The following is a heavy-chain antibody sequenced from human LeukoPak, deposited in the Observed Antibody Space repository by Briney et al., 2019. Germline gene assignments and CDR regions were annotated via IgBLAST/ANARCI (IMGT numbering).Heavy chain of an antibody. J-gene: IGHJ4*02. V-gene: IGHV1-2*02. CDR1: GYTFTGYY. CDR2: INPNSGGT. Sequence: ASVKVSCKASGYTFTGYYMHWVRQAPGQGLEWMGWINPNSGGTNYAQKFQGRVTMTRDTSISTAYMELSRLRSDDTAVYYYARGSPYVLRYFDWSLFDYWGQGTLVTVSS. D-gene: IGHD3-9*01. CDR3: ARGSPYVLRYFDWSLFDY.